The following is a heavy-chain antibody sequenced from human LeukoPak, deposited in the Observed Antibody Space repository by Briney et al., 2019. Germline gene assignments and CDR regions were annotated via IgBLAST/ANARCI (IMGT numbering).Heavy chain of an antibody. CDR3: ARAGAFDYYGMDV. CDR1: GGSISSGGYY. CDR2: IYYSGST. J-gene: IGHJ6*02. V-gene: IGHV4-31*03. Sequence: SETLSLTCTVFGGSISSGGYYWSWIRQHPGKGLEWIGYIYYSGSTYYNPSLKSRVTISVDTSKNQFSLKLSSVTAADTAVYYCARAGAFDYYGMDVWGQGTTVTVSS. D-gene: IGHD7-27*01.